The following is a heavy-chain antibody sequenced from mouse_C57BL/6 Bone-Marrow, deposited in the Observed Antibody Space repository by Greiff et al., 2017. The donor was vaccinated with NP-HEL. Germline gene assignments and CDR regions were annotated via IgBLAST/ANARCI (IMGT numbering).Heavy chain of an antibody. J-gene: IGHJ1*03. V-gene: IGHV1-72*01. CDR1: GYTFTSYW. D-gene: IGHD1-1*01. CDR2: IDPNSGGT. Sequence: VQLQQSGADLVKPGASVKLSCKASGYTFTSYWMHWVKQRPGRGLEWIGRIDPNSGGTKFNEKFKTKATLTVDKPSSTAYMQLSSLTSEDSAGYYCARYYYGSRGWYFDVWGTGTRVTVSS. CDR3: ARYYYGSRGWYFDV.